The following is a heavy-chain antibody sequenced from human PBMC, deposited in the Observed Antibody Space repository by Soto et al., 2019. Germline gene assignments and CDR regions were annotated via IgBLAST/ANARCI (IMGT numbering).Heavy chain of an antibody. CDR1: GFSLNTYV. CDR3: ARRPLLESHFDY. Sequence: QVHLVQSGAEARKPGASVNVSCMASGFSLNTYVVHWVRQAPGQGLEWMGWVNAASGNTQTSQKFQGRLTLTRDTSANTASMELSSLRTEATAVYFCARRPLLESHFDYWGQGTLVAVSS. V-gene: IGHV1-3*01. J-gene: IGHJ4*02. CDR2: VNAASGNT.